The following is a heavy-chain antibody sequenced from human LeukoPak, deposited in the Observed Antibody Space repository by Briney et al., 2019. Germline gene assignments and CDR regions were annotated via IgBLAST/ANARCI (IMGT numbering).Heavy chain of an antibody. V-gene: IGHV1-2*02. CDR3: ARADPVGY. J-gene: IGHJ4*02. CDR2: INSNTGGT. Sequence: EASVKVSCKASGDTFTGSFMPWVRQAPGQGLEWMGWINSNTGGTKFAQKFQGRVTMTRDTSISTAYMELSSLRSDDTAVYYCARADPVGYWGQGTQVTVSS. CDR1: GDTFTGSF.